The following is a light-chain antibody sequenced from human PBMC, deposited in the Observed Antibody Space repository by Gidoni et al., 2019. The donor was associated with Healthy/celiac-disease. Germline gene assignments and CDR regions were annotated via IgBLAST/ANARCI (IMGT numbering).Light chain of an antibody. Sequence: IQLTQSPSSLPASVGYRVTITCRASQGSSSYLAWYQQKPGKAPKLLFYAASTLQSGVPSRFSGSGSGKDFTPTISSLQPEDLATYYGQQLNSYPLTFGGGTKVEIK. J-gene: IGKJ4*01. CDR3: QQLNSYPLT. V-gene: IGKV1-9*01. CDR1: QGSSSY. CDR2: AAS.